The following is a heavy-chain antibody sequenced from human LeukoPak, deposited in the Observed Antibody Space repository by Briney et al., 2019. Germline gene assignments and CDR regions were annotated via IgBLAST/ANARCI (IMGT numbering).Heavy chain of an antibody. CDR3: ARDVSHRHLDY. J-gene: IGHJ4*02. CDR2: IYVDGST. D-gene: IGHD2/OR15-2a*01. Sequence: GGSLRLSCAASGLTVSTNYMSWFRQAPGKGLEWVSVIYVDGSTYYADSVKGRFTISRDNSKNTLYLQMNSLRADDTAVYYCARDVSHRHLDYWGQGTLVTVSS. CDR1: GLTVSTNY. V-gene: IGHV3-66*01.